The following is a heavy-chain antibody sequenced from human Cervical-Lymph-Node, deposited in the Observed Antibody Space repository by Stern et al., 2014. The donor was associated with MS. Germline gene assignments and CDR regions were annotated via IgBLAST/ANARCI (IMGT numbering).Heavy chain of an antibody. D-gene: IGHD2-2*01. Sequence: QVQLVQSGPGLVKPSGTRSLTCAVSGGSISSSNWWSWVRQPPGKGLEWIGEIYHSGSTNYNPSLKSRVTISVDKSKNQFSLKLSSVTAADTAVYYCASLGVPAALTNYYYGMDVWGQGTTVTVSS. CDR2: IYHSGST. CDR3: ASLGVPAALTNYYYGMDV. J-gene: IGHJ6*02. V-gene: IGHV4-4*02. CDR1: GGSISSSNW.